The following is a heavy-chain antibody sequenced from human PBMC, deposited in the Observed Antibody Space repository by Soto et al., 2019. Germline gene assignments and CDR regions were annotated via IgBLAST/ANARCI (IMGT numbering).Heavy chain of an antibody. V-gene: IGHV3-30-3*01. J-gene: IGHJ6*02. Sequence: GGSLRLSCAASGFTISDYYINWIRQAPGKGLKWMAVISNEGNNKQYADSVKARFTISRDNSKNTLYVQMICLRAEDTALYYCARDIGMVRGSYGSSLNHYYYGMDVWGQGTTVTVSS. CDR2: ISNEGNNK. CDR3: ARDIGMVRGSYGSSLNHYYYGMDV. D-gene: IGHD3-16*01. CDR1: GFTISDYY.